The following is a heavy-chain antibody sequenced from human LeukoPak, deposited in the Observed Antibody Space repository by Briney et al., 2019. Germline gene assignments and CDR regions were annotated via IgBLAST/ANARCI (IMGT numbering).Heavy chain of an antibody. Sequence: GSLRLSCAASGFSFNNYWMSWVRQAPGKGLEWVANIKQDGSAKYYVDSVKGRFTISRDNAKNSLYLQMNSLRAEDTAVYYCAKAQLTSMVADYWGQGTLVTVSS. J-gene: IGHJ4*02. CDR1: GFSFNNYW. D-gene: IGHD5-18*01. CDR2: IKQDGSAK. V-gene: IGHV3-7*01. CDR3: AKAQLTSMVADY.